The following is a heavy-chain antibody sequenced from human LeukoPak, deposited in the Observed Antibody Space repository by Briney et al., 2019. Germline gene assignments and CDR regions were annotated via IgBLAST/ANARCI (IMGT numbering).Heavy chain of an antibody. D-gene: IGHD4-11*01. CDR3: ARERVYDYSNYARGFDY. CDR2: INPNSGGT. CDR1: GYTFTGYY. J-gene: IGHJ4*02. V-gene: IGHV1-2*02. Sequence: ASAKVSCKASGYTFTGYYMHWVRQAPGQGLEWMGWINPNSGGTNYAQKFQGRVTMTRDTSISTAYMELSRLRSDDTAVYYCARERVYDYSNYARGFDYWGQGTLVTVSS.